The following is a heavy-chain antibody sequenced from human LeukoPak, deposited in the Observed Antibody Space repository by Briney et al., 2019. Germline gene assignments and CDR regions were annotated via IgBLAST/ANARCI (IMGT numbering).Heavy chain of an antibody. V-gene: IGHV3-23*01. CDR3: ARDDIGDYYFDF. D-gene: IGHD2-15*01. CDR2: ISGSGGFT. CDR1: GFNFSSYT. Sequence: GGSLRLSCAASGFNFSSYTMSWVRQAPGKGLEWVAAISGSGGFTYYADSVKGRFTISRDNSKNTLFLQMNSLRAEDTAVYYCARDDIGDYYFDFWGQGTLVTVSS. J-gene: IGHJ4*02.